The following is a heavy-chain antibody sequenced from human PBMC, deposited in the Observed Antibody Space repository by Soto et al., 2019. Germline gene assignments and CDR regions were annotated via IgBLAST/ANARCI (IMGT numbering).Heavy chain of an antibody. D-gene: IGHD6-6*01. J-gene: IGHJ5*02. CDR2: INAGNGNT. Sequence: QVQLVQSGAEVKKPGASVKVSCKASGYTFTSYAMHWVRQAPGQRLEWMGWINAGNGNTKYSQKFQGRVTITRDTSASTAYMELSSLRSEDTAVYYCARDPGSRSSSVNWFDPWGQGTLVTVSS. CDR3: ARDPGSRSSSVNWFDP. V-gene: IGHV1-3*01. CDR1: GYTFTSYA.